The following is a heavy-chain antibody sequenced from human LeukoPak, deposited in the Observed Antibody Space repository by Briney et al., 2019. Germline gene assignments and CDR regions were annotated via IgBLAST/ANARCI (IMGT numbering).Heavy chain of an antibody. CDR3: ARDRGGYEFFDY. CDR2: ISTRSGTI. J-gene: IGHJ4*02. V-gene: IGHV3-11*04. D-gene: IGHD5-12*01. CDR1: GFTFSDYY. Sequence: GGSLRLSCAASGFTFSDYYMSWIRQAPGKGLEWVSYISTRSGTIYYTDSVKGRFTVSRDNAKNSLFLQMNSLRDEDTAVYYCARDRGGYEFFDYWGQGILVTVSS.